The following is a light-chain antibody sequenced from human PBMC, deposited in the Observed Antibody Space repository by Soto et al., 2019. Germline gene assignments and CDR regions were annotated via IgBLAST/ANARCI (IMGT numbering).Light chain of an antibody. Sequence: DIVLTQSPGTLSLSPGERATLSCRASQSVTSTYLAWYQQKPGQSPRILIYGASSRATGIPDRFSGSGSGTDFTLTISRLEPEDFSVYYFQHYGSSPPFTFGPGTKVDIK. CDR2: GAS. CDR1: QSVTSTY. V-gene: IGKV3-20*01. J-gene: IGKJ3*01. CDR3: QHYGSSPPFT.